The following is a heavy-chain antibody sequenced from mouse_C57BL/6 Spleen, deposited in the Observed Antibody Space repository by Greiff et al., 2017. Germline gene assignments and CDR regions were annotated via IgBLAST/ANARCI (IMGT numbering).Heavy chain of an antibody. CDR1: GYAFTNYL. Sequence: VQLQQSGAELVRPGTSVKVSCKASGYAFTNYLIEWVKQRPGQGLGWIGVINPGSGGTNYNEKFKGKATLPADKSSSTAYMQLSSLTSEDSAVYFCARRGLLRGWYFDVWGTGTTVTVSS. CDR3: ARRGLLRGWYFDV. CDR2: INPGSGGT. D-gene: IGHD1-1*01. J-gene: IGHJ1*03. V-gene: IGHV1-54*01.